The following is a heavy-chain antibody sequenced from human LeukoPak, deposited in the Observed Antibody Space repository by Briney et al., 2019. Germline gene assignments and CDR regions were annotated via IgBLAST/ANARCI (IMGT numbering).Heavy chain of an antibody. D-gene: IGHD6-13*01. CDR1: GFSFSSYA. Sequence: GGSLRLSCAASGFSFSSYAMSWVRQAPGKGLEWVSALSGTGRSTYYADSVRGRFTISRDNSKNTLFLQVNSLRAEDTAVYYCAKGGDSSSWLFDFWGQGTLVTVSS. J-gene: IGHJ4*02. CDR3: AKGGDSSSWLFDF. V-gene: IGHV3-23*01. CDR2: LSGTGRST.